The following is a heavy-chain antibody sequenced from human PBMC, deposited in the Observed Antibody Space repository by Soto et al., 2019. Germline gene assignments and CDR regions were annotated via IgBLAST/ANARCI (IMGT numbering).Heavy chain of an antibody. CDR3: ARLEYSYGNPNWFDP. CDR1: GYSISSSNW. CDR2: IYYSGST. V-gene: IGHV4-28*01. D-gene: IGHD5-18*01. Sequence: PSETLSLTCAVSGYSISSSNWWGWIRQPPGKGLEWIGYIYYSGSTYYSPSLQSRVTMSVDTSKNQFSLNLSSVTAADTAVYYCARLEYSYGNPNWFDPWGQGTQVTVSS. J-gene: IGHJ5*02.